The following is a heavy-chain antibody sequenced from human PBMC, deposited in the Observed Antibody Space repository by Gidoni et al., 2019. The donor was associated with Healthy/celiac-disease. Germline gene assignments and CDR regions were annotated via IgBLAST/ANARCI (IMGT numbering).Heavy chain of an antibody. D-gene: IGHD3-3*01. J-gene: IGHJ6*02. CDR3: AAEGIFGVVTTINYYYYYGMDV. Sequence: GLEWVGRTRNKANSYTTEYAASVKGRFTISRDDSKNSLYLQMNSLKTEDTAVYYCAAEGIFGVVTTINYYYYYGMDVWGQGTTVTVSS. V-gene: IGHV3-72*01. CDR2: TRNKANSYTT.